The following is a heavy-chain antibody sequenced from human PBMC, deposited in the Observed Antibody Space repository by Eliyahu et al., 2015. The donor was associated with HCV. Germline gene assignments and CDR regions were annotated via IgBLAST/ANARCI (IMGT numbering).Heavy chain of an antibody. CDR1: GXSITTXY. D-gene: IGHD6-19*01. CDR3: SSGGEGIAVAGTGGWFDP. Sequence: QVQLQESGPGLVKPSETLSLTCTVSGXSITTXYWXWIRQPPGKGLEWIGYIYYSGSTNYNPSLKSRVTMSVDTSKNQFSLKLSSVTAADTAVYYCSSGGEGIAVAGTGGWFDPWGQGTLVTVSS. CDR2: IYYSGST. J-gene: IGHJ5*02. V-gene: IGHV4-59*01.